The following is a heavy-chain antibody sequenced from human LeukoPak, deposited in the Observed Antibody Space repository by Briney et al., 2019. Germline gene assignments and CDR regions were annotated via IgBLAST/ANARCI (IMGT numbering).Heavy chain of an antibody. J-gene: IGHJ4*02. CDR1: GFSFDDYA. D-gene: IGHD1-26*01. CDR3: AKGNSGSYWRSYFDY. Sequence: PGGSLRLSCAASGFSFDDYAMQWVRQAPGKGLEWVSGISWNSVSIGYADSVKGRFTISRDSAKNSLYLQMNSLRAEDTALYYCAKGNSGSYWRSYFDYWGQGTLVTVSS. V-gene: IGHV3-9*01. CDR2: ISWNSVSI.